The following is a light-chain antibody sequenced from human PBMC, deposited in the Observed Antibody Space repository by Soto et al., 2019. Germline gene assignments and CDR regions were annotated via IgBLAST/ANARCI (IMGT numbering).Light chain of an antibody. J-gene: IGKJ1*01. CDR3: QQYGSSPRT. CDR2: GAS. V-gene: IGKV3-20*01. Sequence: EIVLTQSPGTLSLSPGERATLSCRASQSVSSSYLAWYQQQPGQAPRLLIYGASSRATGIPDRFSGSGSGTDFTLTIIRLVPEDVAVDYYQQYGSSPRTFGQGTKVEIK. CDR1: QSVSSSY.